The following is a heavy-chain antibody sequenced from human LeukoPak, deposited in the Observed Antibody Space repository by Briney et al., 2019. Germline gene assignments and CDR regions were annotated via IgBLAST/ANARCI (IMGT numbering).Heavy chain of an antibody. V-gene: IGHV4-34*01. D-gene: IGHD3-16*02. Sequence: SETLSLTCAVYGGSFSGYYWSWIRQPPGKGVEWVGEINHSGSTNYNPSLKSRVTISVDTSKNQFSLKLSSVTDADAAVYYCAREGNYVWGSYRPINWFDPWGQGTLVTVSS. J-gene: IGHJ5*02. CDR3: AREGNYVWGSYRPINWFDP. CDR1: GGSFSGYY. CDR2: INHSGST.